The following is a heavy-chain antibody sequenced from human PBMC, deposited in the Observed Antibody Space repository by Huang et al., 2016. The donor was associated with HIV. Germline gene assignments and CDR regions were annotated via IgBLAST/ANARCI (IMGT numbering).Heavy chain of an antibody. CDR2: ISYDGSSK. D-gene: IGHD1-26*01. V-gene: IGHV3-30*03. CDR3: DGRGSGTYYDYFEY. Sequence: QVQLVESGGGVVQPGRSLRLSCAAFGFTFNKFDMHWVRQASGKGVELVAIISYDGSSKYHADSVKGRFTISRDNSKNTVYLQMNSLRVEDTAVYSKDGRGSGTYYDYFEYWGQGTLVTVSS. J-gene: IGHJ4*02. CDR1: GFTFNKFD.